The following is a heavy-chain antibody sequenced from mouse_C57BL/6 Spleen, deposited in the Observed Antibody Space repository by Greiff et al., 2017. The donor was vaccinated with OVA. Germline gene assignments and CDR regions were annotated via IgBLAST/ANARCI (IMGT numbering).Heavy chain of an antibody. CDR3: AREREDYFDY. J-gene: IGHJ2*01. CDR1: GYTFTSYW. V-gene: IGHV1-61*01. Sequence: QVQLQQPGAELVRPGSSVKLSCKASGYTFTSYWMDWVKQRPGQGLEWIGNIYPSDSETHYNQKFKDKATLTVDKSSSTAYMQLSSLTSEDSAVYYCAREREDYFDYWGQGTTLTVSS. CDR2: IYPSDSET.